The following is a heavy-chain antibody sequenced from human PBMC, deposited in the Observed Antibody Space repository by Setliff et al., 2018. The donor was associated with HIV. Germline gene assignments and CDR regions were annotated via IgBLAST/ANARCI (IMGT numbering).Heavy chain of an antibody. CDR1: GFSNSA. CDR3: TRHRGSFDY. D-gene: IGHD1-26*01. Sequence: PWGSLRLSCAASGFSNSALHWVRQAPGKGLEWVGRIRSKANNYATEYGASVKGRFIISRDDSKNMAYLQMNSLRTEDTAIYYCTRHRGSFDYWGLGTLVTVS. J-gene: IGHJ4*02. CDR2: IRSKANNYAT. V-gene: IGHV3-73*01.